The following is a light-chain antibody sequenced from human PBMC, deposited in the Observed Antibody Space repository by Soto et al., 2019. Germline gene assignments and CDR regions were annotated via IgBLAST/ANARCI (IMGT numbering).Light chain of an antibody. Sequence: QSALTQPASVSGSPGQSITISCTGTSSDVGRYNRVTWYQQYPGEAPKLIIYEDSERPLGVPNRFSGSKSGNTASLTISGLQTEDEADYYCCSLAAGTTWVFGGGTKLTVL. CDR3: CSLAAGTTWV. CDR2: EDS. J-gene: IGLJ3*02. CDR1: SSDVGRYNR. V-gene: IGLV2-23*01.